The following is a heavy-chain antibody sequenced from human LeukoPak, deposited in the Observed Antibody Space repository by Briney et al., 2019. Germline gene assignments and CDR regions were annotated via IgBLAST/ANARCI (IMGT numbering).Heavy chain of an antibody. CDR2: IYYTGST. CDR1: DGSISSSSYY. V-gene: IGHV4-39*07. D-gene: IGHD5-12*01. CDR3: ARLSGYGLHYYYYMDV. J-gene: IGHJ6*03. Sequence: PSETLSLTCTGSDGSISSSSYYWGWIRQPPGKGLEWIGSIYYTGSTYYNPSLKSRVSISVDTSKNQFSLKLSSVTAADTAVYYCARLSGYGLHYYYYMDVWGKGTTVTVSS.